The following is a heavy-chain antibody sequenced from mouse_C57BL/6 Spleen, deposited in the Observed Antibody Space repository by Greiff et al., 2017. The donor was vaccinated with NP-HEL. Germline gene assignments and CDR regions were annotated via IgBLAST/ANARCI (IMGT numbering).Heavy chain of an antibody. Sequence: VQLQQSGPELVKPGASVKIPCKASGYTFTDYNMDWVKQSHGKSLEWIGDINPNNGGTIYNQKFRGKATLTVDKSSSTAYMELRSLTSEDTAVYYCARSYYYGRRYFDVWGTGTTVTVSS. CDR3: ARSYYYGRRYFDV. V-gene: IGHV1-18*01. D-gene: IGHD1-1*01. J-gene: IGHJ1*03. CDR1: GYTFTDYN. CDR2: INPNNGGT.